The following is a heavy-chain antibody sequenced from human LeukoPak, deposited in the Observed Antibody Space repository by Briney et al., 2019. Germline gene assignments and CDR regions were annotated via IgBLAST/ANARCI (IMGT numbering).Heavy chain of an antibody. J-gene: IGHJ4*02. D-gene: IGHD5-24*01. CDR1: AFTFSNYA. Sequence: GGSLRLSCAASAFTFSNYAMSWVRQAPGKGLEWVANIKQDGSEKYYVDSVKGRFTISRDNAKNSLYLQMNSLRAEDTAVYYCARRRDGDYWGQGTLVTVSS. CDR3: ARRRDGDY. V-gene: IGHV3-7*01. CDR2: IKQDGSEK.